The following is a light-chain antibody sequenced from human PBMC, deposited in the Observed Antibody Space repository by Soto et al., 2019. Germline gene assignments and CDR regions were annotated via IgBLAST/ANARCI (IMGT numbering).Light chain of an antibody. J-gene: IGLJ1*01. CDR2: DVS. CDR1: SSDVGGYNY. V-gene: IGLV2-11*01. CDR3: CSYAGSYTPRYV. Sequence: QSALTQPRSVSGSPGQSVTISCTGTSSDVGGYNYVSWYQQHPGKAPKLMIYDVSKRPSGVPDRFSGSKSGNTASLTISGLQAEDEADYYCCSYAGSYTPRYVFGTGTKVNVL.